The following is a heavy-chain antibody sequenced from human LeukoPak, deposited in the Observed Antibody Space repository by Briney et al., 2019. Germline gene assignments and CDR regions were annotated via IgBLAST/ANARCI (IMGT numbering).Heavy chain of an antibody. D-gene: IGHD5-24*01. J-gene: IGHJ4*02. CDR1: GYTFTSYY. CDR2: INPSGGST. V-gene: IGHV1-46*01. Sequence: GASVKVSCKASGYTFTSYYMHWVRQPPGQGLEWMGIINPSGGSTSYAQKFQGRVTMTRDTSTSTVYMELSSLRSEDTAVYYCARVGWLQFLDYWGQGTLVTVSS. CDR3: ARVGWLQFLDY.